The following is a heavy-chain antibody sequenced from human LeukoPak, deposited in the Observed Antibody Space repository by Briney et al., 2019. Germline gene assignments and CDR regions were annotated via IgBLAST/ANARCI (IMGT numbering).Heavy chain of an antibody. D-gene: IGHD3-3*01. CDR3: ARGLNDSWTGENY. J-gene: IGHJ4*02. Sequence: SETLSLTCAVSGGSISSSNWWSWVRQPPGKGLEWIGEIYHSGSTNYNPSLKSRVTISVDTSKNQFSLKVRYVTAADTAVYYCARGLNDSWTGENYWGQGTLVTVSS. V-gene: IGHV4-4*02. CDR2: IYHSGST. CDR1: GGSISSSNW.